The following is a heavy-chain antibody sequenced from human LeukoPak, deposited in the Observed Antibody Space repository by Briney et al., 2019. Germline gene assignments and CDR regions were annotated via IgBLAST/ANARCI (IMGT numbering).Heavy chain of an antibody. CDR3: AKGYCGGGSCFELVY. V-gene: IGHV3-33*06. CDR2: IWYDGSNK. Sequence: PGGSLRLSCAASGFTFSSYGMHWVRQAPGKGLEWVAVIWYDGSNKYYADSVKGRFTISRDNSKNTLYLQMNSLRAEDTAVYYCAKGYCGGGSCFELVYWGQGTLVTVSS. J-gene: IGHJ4*02. CDR1: GFTFSSYG. D-gene: IGHD2-15*01.